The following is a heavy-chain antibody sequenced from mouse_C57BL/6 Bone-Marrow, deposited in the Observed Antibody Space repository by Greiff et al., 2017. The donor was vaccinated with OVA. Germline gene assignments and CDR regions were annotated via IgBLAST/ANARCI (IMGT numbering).Heavy chain of an antibody. V-gene: IGHV1-76*01. CDR2: IYPGSGNT. J-gene: IGHJ4*01. CDR3: ARRAAMDY. D-gene: IGHD3-3*01. CDR1: GYTFTDYY. Sequence: LVESGAELVRPGASVKLSCKASGYTFTDYYINWVKQRPGQGLEWIARIYPGSGNTYYNEKFKGKATLTAEKSSSTAYMQLSSLTSEDSAVYFCARRAAMDYWGQGTSVTVSS.